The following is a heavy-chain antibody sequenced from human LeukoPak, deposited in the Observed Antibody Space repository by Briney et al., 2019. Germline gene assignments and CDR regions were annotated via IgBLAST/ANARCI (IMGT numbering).Heavy chain of an antibody. J-gene: IGHJ3*01. CDR1: GFTFSSYW. CDR3: ARDLNGVGDF. CDR2: ISPDGNTR. Sequence: GGSLRLSCAASGFTFSSYWMHWVRRSPGKGLLWVSNISPDGNTRSHAESVQGRFTISRDNAKNTLYLQMSSLTADDTAVYYCARDLNGVGDFWGQGTMVTVSS. V-gene: IGHV3-74*01. D-gene: IGHD1-26*01.